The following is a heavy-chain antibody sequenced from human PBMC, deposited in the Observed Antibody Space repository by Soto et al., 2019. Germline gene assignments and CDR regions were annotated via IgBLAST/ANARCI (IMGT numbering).Heavy chain of an antibody. CDR1: GFTFSSYW. V-gene: IGHV3-7*01. CDR3: ARDSRVDSSYAFDI. CDR2: IKQDGSEK. D-gene: IGHD3-9*01. Sequence: PGGSLRLSCAASGFTFSSYWMSWVRQAPGKGLEWVANIKQDGSEKYYVDSVKGRFTISRDNAKNSLYLQMNSLRAEDTVVYYCARDSRVDSSYAFDIWGQGTMVT. J-gene: IGHJ3*02.